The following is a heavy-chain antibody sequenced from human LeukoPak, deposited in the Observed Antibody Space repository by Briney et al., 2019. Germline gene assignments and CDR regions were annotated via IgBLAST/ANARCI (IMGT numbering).Heavy chain of an antibody. CDR3: ATARRQGYNLVDS. V-gene: IGHV3-74*01. CDR2: IKYDGSHT. J-gene: IGHJ5*02. CDR1: GFIFSNYW. Sequence: GGSLRVSCAASGFIFSNYWILWVRQAPGKGLVWVSRIKYDGSHTDYADSVKGRFTISRDNAKNTLFLQMNSLRAEDTAVYYCATARRQGYNLVDSWGQGTLVTVSS. D-gene: IGHD5-24*01.